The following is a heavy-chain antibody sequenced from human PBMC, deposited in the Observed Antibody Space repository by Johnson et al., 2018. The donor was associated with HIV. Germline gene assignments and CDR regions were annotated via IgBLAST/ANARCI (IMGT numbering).Heavy chain of an antibody. CDR1: GFTFSSYA. V-gene: IGHV3-30*04. Sequence: VQLVESGGGVVQPGGSLRLSCAASGFTFSSYAMHWVRQAPGKGLEWVAVISYDGSNKYYADSVKGRFTISRDNSKNTLYLQMKSLRAEDTAVYYCARDRGAGSSGAFDIWGQGTMVTVSS. CDR3: ARDRGAGSSGAFDI. CDR2: ISYDGSNK. D-gene: IGHD6-6*01. J-gene: IGHJ3*02.